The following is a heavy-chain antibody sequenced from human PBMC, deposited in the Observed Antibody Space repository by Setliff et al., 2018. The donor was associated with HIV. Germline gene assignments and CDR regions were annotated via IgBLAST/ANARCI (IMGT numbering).Heavy chain of an antibody. D-gene: IGHD1-1*01. Sequence: SETLSLTCTVSGGSIKSSSYYWGWIRQSPGKGLEWLGSTSYTGTSYYNASLRSRVSMSVDASKNQFSLRLSSVTAADTAVYYCARGRGQLHSYYYLDVWGTGITVTVSS. V-gene: IGHV4-39*07. CDR1: GGSIKSSSYY. CDR3: ARGRGQLHSYYYLDV. J-gene: IGHJ6*03. CDR2: TSYTGTS.